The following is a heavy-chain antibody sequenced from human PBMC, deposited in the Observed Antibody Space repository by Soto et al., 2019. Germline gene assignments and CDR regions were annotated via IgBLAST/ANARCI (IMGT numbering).Heavy chain of an antibody. J-gene: IGHJ6*02. CDR2: ISAYNGNT. D-gene: IGHD6-13*01. Sequence: ASVKVSCKASGYTFTSYGISWVRQAPGQGLEWMGWISAYNGNTNYAQKLQGRVTMTTDTSTSTAYMELRSLRSDDTAVYYCARDEIGIAAAGYGMDVWGQGTTVTVSS. CDR3: ARDEIGIAAAGYGMDV. CDR1: GYTFTSYG. V-gene: IGHV1-18*01.